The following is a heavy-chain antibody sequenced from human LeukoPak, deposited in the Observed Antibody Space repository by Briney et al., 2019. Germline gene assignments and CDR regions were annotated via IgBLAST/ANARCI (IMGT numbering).Heavy chain of an antibody. CDR3: ARVRYDYGYCSGGSCWSKSNWFDP. Sequence: SETLSLTCAVFDDSISSNSYYWAWLRQPPGKGLEWIGSVYYSGSAYYNPSLKSRVTISVDTSKNQFSLKLSSVTAADTAVYYCARVRYDYGYCSGGSCWSKSNWFDPWGQGTLVTVSS. V-gene: IGHV4-39*07. CDR1: DDSISSNSYY. CDR2: VYYSGSA. J-gene: IGHJ5*02. D-gene: IGHD2-15*01.